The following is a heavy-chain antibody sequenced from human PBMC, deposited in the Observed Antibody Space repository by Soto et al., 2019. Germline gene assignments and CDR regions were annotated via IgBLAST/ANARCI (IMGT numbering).Heavy chain of an antibody. J-gene: IGHJ4*02. CDR2: INPSGGST. CDR3: ARGSAVGLLVQFFSFDY. CDR1: GYTFTSYY. D-gene: IGHD3-3*01. V-gene: IGHV1-46*01. Sequence: ASVKVSCKASGYTFTSYYMHWVRQAPGLGLEWMGIINPSGGSTSYAQKFQGRVTMTRDTSTSTVYMELSSLRSEDTAVYYCARGSAVGLLVQFFSFDYWGQGTLVTVSS.